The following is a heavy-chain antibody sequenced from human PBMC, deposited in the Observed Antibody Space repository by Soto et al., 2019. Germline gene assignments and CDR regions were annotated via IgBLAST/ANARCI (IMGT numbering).Heavy chain of an antibody. CDR3: AKNYYFDS. CDR2: ISVSGGST. J-gene: IGHJ4*02. V-gene: IGHV3-23*01. Sequence: EVQLLESGGGLVQPGGSLRLSCAASGFTFSSYAMSWVRQAPGKGLEWVSSISVSGGSTYSTDYADYVRGRLTISRDDSRNTMYLQMSSLRAEDTAIYYCAKNYYFDSWGQGTLVTVSS. CDR1: GFTFSSYA.